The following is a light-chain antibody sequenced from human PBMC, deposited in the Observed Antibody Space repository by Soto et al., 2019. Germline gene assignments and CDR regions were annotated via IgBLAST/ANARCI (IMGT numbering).Light chain of an antibody. J-gene: IGKJ4*01. Sequence: EIVMKQSPATLSVSPGERATISCRARQSSSSTLAWSQQSPGQAPRLLSFEASTRAKGDPARVRGSGSGTEFTLTISGLQSEDFAVYCCQQYDKWPPTVGGGTKVDLK. CDR2: EAS. CDR1: QSSSST. V-gene: IGKV3-15*01. CDR3: QQYDKWPPT.